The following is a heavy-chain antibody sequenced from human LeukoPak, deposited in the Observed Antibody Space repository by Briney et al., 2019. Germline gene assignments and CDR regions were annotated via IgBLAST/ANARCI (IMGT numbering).Heavy chain of an antibody. CDR3: ARGSRIASNY. Sequence: SETLSLTCAVYGGSFSGYYWSWIRQPPGKGREWIGEINHSGSTNYNPSLKSRVSISVDTSKNQFSLKLSFVTAADTAVYYCARGSRIASNYWGQGTLVTVSS. D-gene: IGHD6-13*01. CDR2: INHSGST. CDR1: GGSFSGYY. V-gene: IGHV4-34*01. J-gene: IGHJ4*02.